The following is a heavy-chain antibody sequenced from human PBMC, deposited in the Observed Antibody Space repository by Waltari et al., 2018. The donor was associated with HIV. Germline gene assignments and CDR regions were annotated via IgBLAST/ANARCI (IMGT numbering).Heavy chain of an antibody. CDR3: TRVGFGSGTYYFPGGY. D-gene: IGHD3-10*01. Sequence: QVQLVQSGAEVKSPGDSVKVSCKASGYTFTGYSIHWVRQPPGQGLEWMGWINPNSGDTNYAQKFQGRVIMTRDTSINTVYMELSRLTSDDTAVYYCTRVGFGSGTYYFPGGYWGQGTLVTVSS. CDR1: GYTFTGYS. CDR2: INPNSGDT. V-gene: IGHV1-2*02. J-gene: IGHJ4*02.